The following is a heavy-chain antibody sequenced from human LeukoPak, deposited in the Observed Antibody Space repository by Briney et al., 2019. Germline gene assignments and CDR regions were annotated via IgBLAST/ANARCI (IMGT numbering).Heavy chain of an antibody. CDR2: IIPIFGTA. CDR3: ASFSGSYFEAYYYGMDV. D-gene: IGHD1-26*01. V-gene: IGHV1-69*01. J-gene: IGHJ6*02. Sequence: ASVKVSCKASGGTFSSYAISWVRQAPGQGLEWMGGIIPIFGTANYAQKFQGRVTITADESTSTAYMKLSSLRSEDTAVYYCASFSGSYFEAYYYGMDVWGQGTTVTVSS. CDR1: GGTFSSYA.